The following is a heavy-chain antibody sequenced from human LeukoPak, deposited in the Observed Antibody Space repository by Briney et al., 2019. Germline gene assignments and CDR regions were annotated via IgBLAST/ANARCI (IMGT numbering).Heavy chain of an antibody. V-gene: IGHV4-30-2*05. CDR3: ARERANGQPDY. CDR2: IYHSGST. CDR1: GGSISSGVYY. J-gene: IGHJ4*02. Sequence: PSETLSLTCTVSGGSISSGVYYWSWIRQPPGKGLEWIGYIYHSGSTYYNPSLKSRVTISVDTSKNQFSLKLSSVTAADTAVYYCARERANGQPDYWGQGTLVTVSS. D-gene: IGHD6-13*01.